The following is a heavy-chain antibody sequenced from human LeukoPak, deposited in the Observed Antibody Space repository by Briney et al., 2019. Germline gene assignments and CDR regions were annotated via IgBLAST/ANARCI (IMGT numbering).Heavy chain of an antibody. CDR2: IYYSGST. CDR3: ARERITMVRGVIGYSDY. J-gene: IGHJ4*02. D-gene: IGHD3-10*01. Sequence: SETLSLTCTVSGGSISSYYWSWIRQPPGKGLEWIGYIYYSGSTNYNPSLKSRVTISVDTSKNQFSLKLSSVTAADTAVYYCARERITMVRGVIGYSDYWGQGTLVTVSS. V-gene: IGHV4-59*01. CDR1: GGSISSYY.